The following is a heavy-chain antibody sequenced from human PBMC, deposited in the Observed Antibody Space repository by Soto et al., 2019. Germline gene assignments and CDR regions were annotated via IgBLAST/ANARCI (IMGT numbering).Heavy chain of an antibody. J-gene: IGHJ3*02. V-gene: IGHV1-46*01. D-gene: IGHD3-22*01. CDR2: INPSGGST. CDR1: GYTFTSYY. CDR3: ARGGYYFDSSRYRGIDAFDI. Sequence: GASVKVSCKASGYTFTSYYMHWVRQAPGQGLEWMGIINPSGGSTTYAQKFQGRVTMTRDTSTYTVYMELSSLRSEDTAVYYCARGGYYFDSSRYRGIDAFDIWGQGTMVTVSS.